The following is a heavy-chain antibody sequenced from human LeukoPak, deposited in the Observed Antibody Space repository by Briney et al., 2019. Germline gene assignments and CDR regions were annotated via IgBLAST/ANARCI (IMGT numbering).Heavy chain of an antibody. Sequence: GRSLRLSCAASGFTFSTYAMHWVRQAPGKGLEWVAVTSYDGSNKYYADSVKGRFTISRDNAKNSLYLQMNSLRAEDTALYYCAKGVSGNSWYGAFDIWGQGTMVTVSS. D-gene: IGHD6-13*01. J-gene: IGHJ3*02. CDR3: AKGVSGNSWYGAFDI. CDR1: GFTFSTYA. V-gene: IGHV3-30-3*01. CDR2: TSYDGSNK.